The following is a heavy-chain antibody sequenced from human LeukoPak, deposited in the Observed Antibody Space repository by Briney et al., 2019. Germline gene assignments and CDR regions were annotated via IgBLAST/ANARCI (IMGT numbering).Heavy chain of an antibody. CDR2: ISAYNGDT. D-gene: IGHD1-26*01. CDR1: GFTFTAYG. V-gene: IGHV1-18*01. J-gene: IGHJ6*03. CDR3: ARSGRYHLFSYMDV. Sequence: APVKVSCKASGFTFTAYGINWMRQAPGQGLEWMGWISAYNGDTKYAQKVQGRVSMNTDTSTNTAYMEVRSLRADDTAVYYCARSGRYHLFSYMDVWGKGTTVTVSS.